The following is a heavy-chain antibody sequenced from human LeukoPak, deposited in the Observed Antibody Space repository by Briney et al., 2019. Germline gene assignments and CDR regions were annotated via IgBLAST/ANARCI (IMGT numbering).Heavy chain of an antibody. CDR3: VGCSSTSCSLFGY. V-gene: IGHV3-23*01. CDR1: GLTFSSYA. D-gene: IGHD2-2*01. CDR2: ISGSGGST. J-gene: IGHJ4*02. Sequence: PGGSQRLLCAASGLTFSSYAMRWARQAPGKGREWVSAISGSGGSTYYADSVKGRFTISRDNSKNTLYLQMNSLRAEDTAVYYCVGCSSTSCSLFGYWGQGTLVTVSS.